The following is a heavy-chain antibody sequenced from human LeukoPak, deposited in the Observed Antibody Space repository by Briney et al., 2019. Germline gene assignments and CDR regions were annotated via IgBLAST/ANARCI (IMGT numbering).Heavy chain of an antibody. CDR2: ISWDGGST. CDR3: AKAHSSGWHQIPFDY. Sequence: GGSLRLSCAASGFTFDDYAMHWVRQAPGKGLEWVSLISWDGGSTYYADSVKGRFTISRDNSKNSLYLQMNSLRAEDTALYYCAKAHSSGWHQIPFDYWGQGTLVTVSS. V-gene: IGHV3-43D*03. J-gene: IGHJ4*02. CDR1: GFTFDDYA. D-gene: IGHD6-19*01.